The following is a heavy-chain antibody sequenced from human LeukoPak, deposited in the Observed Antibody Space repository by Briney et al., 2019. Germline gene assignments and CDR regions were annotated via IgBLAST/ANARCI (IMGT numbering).Heavy chain of an antibody. CDR1: GGSISSGSYY. CDR3: ARVVMTGYCSSTSCYKYYYYMDV. J-gene: IGHJ6*03. Sequence: SETLSLTCTVSGGSISSGSYYWSWLRQPAGKGLEWIGRIYTSGSTNYNPSLKSRVTISVDTSKNQFSLKLSSVTAADTAVYYCARVVMTGYCSSTSCYKYYYYMDVWGKGTTVTVSS. V-gene: IGHV4-61*02. D-gene: IGHD2-2*02. CDR2: IYTSGST.